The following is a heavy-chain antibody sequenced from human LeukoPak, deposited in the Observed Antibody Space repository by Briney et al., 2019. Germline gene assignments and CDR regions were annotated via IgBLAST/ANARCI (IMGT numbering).Heavy chain of an antibody. CDR1: GFTFSSYA. V-gene: IGHV3-30-3*01. Sequence: GGSLRLSCAASGFTFSSYAMHWVRQAPGKGLEWVAVISYDGSNKYYADSVKGRFTISRDNSKNTLYLQMNRLRAEDTAVYYCARESDDFWSGYYNGPFDYWGQGTLVTVSS. J-gene: IGHJ4*02. CDR3: ARESDDFWSGYYNGPFDY. D-gene: IGHD3-3*01. CDR2: ISYDGSNK.